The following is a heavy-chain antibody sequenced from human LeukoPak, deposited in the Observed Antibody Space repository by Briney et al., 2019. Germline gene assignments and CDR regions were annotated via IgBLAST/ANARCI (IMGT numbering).Heavy chain of an antibody. CDR2: INPNSGGT. J-gene: IGHJ3*02. Sequence: GASVKVSCKASGYTFTGYYMHWVRQAPGQGLEWMGWINPNSGGTNYAQKFQGSVTMTRDTSISTAYMELSRLRSDDTAVYYCARLGYCSSTSCYTLWAFDIWGQGTMVTVSS. CDR1: GYTFTGYY. V-gene: IGHV1-2*02. D-gene: IGHD2-2*02. CDR3: ARLGYCSSTSCYTLWAFDI.